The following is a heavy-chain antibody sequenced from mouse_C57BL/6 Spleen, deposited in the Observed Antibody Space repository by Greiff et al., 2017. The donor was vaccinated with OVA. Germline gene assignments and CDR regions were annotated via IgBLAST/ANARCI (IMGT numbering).Heavy chain of an antibody. CDR3: ARKGMVTTFDY. J-gene: IGHJ2*01. D-gene: IGHD2-2*01. Sequence: QVQLKQPGAELVKPGASVKLSCKASGYTFTSYWMHWVKQRPGQGLEWIGMIHPNSGSTNYNEKFKSKATLTVDKSSSTAYMQLSSPTSEDSAVYYCARKGMVTTFDYWGQGTTLTVSS. CDR1: GYTFTSYW. CDR2: IHPNSGST. V-gene: IGHV1-64*01.